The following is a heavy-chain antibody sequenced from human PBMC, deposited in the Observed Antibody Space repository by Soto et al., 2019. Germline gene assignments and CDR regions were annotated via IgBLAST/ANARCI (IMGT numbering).Heavy chain of an antibody. CDR3: AKDLQWAYDTGDY. CDR2: ISGSGGST. D-gene: IGHD3-22*01. J-gene: IGHJ4*02. V-gene: IGHV3-23*01. CDR1: GFTFSSYA. Sequence: EVQLLESGGGLVQPGGSLRLSCAASGFTFSSYAMSWVRQAPGKGLEWVSAISGSGGSTYYADSVKGRFTISRDNSKNTLYLLMNSLRAEDTAVYYCAKDLQWAYDTGDYWAQGTLVTVSS.